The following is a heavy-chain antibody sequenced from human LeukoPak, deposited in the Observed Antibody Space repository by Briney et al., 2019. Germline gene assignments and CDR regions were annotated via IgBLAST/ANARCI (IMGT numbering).Heavy chain of an antibody. Sequence: PGGSLRLSCAASGFTFSSYAMSWVRHAPGKGLECVSAISGSGGITFYADSVKGRFNISRDNSKNTLYLQMNSLRAEDTAVYYCAKEDYYDSSGYPHWGQGTLVTVSS. CDR1: GFTFSSYA. J-gene: IGHJ4*02. V-gene: IGHV3-23*01. CDR3: AKEDYYDSSGYPH. CDR2: ISGSGGIT. D-gene: IGHD3-22*01.